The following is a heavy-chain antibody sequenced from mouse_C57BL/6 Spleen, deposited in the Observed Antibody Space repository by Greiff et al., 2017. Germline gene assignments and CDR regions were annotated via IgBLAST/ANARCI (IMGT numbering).Heavy chain of an antibody. D-gene: IGHD1-1*01. V-gene: IGHV2-5*01. Sequence: VQLQQSGPGLVQPSQSLSITCTVSGFSLTSYGVHWVRQSPGKGLEWLGVIWGGGSTDYNAAFMSRLSITKDNSKSQVFFKMNSLQADDNAIYYCAKEGTTVVGYYFDYWGQGTTLTVSS. J-gene: IGHJ2*01. CDR3: AKEGTTVVGYYFDY. CDR2: IWGGGST. CDR1: GFSLTSYG.